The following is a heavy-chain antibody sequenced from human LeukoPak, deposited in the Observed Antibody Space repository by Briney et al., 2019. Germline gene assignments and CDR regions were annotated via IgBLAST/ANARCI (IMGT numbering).Heavy chain of an antibody. CDR1: GFTFSSYT. V-gene: IGHV3-30*04. J-gene: IGHJ4*02. Sequence: GSLRLSCAASGFTFSSYTVYWARQAPGKGLEWVAVLSYDEKNKYYADSVKGRFTISRDNSKHTLYLQMNSLRAEDTAVYYCAREYTSGWYDYWGQGTLVTVSS. CDR3: AREYTSGWYDY. D-gene: IGHD6-19*01. CDR2: LSYDEKNK.